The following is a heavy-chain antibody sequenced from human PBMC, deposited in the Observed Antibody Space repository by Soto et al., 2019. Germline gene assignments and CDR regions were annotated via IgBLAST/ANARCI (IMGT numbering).Heavy chain of an antibody. CDR1: GYSISSGCY. V-gene: IGHV4-38-2*01. CDR3: ARAPRGGWFDP. CDR2: IYHSGST. Sequence: KSSETLSLTCAVSGYSISSGCYWGWIRQPPGKGLEWIGSIYHSGSTYYNPSLKSRVTISVDTSKNQFSLKLSSVTAADTAVYYCARAPRGGWFDPWGQGTLVTVSS. J-gene: IGHJ5*02. D-gene: IGHD3-10*01.